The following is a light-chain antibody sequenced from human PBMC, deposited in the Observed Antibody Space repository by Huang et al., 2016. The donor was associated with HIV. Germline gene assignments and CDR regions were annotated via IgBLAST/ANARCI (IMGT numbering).Light chain of an antibody. V-gene: IGKV1-5*03. CDR2: KTS. Sequence: DIQMTQFPSTLSASVGDRVTITCRASQSISNWLAWYQQKPGKAPKLLSYKTSSLESGVPSRVSGFGSGTVFTLIITRLQPDDFATYYCQQYNAYPWTFGQGTKVEIK. CDR1: QSISNW. CDR3: QQYNAYPWT. J-gene: IGKJ1*01.